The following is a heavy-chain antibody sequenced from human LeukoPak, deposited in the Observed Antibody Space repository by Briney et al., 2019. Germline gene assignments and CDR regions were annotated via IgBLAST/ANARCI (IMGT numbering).Heavy chain of an antibody. V-gene: IGHV3-11*04. J-gene: IGHJ6*03. CDR3: AIRDTESYYYHKDV. CDR2: ISFSSGTV. Sequence: PGGSLRLSCVASGFTFSDYYMSWVRQAPGKGLEWISCISFSSGTVFYADSVKGRFTISRDNAKNSLYLQMNSLRVEDTAVYYCAIRDTESYYYHKDVWGKGTTVTVSS. CDR1: GFTFSDYY.